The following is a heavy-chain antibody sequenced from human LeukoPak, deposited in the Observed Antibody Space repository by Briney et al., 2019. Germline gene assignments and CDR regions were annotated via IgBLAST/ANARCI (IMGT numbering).Heavy chain of an antibody. V-gene: IGHV3-30*02. CDR1: AFTFSNYG. CDR2: IRYDGSNK. J-gene: IGHJ3*02. Sequence: GGSLRLSCAASAFTFSNYGMHWVRQAPGKGLEWVAFIRYDGSNKYYADSVKGRFTISRDNSKNTLYLQMNSLRAEDTAVYYCARTRYTVDDALDIWAKGQWSPSL. D-gene: IGHD4-23*01. CDR3: ARTRYTVDDALDI.